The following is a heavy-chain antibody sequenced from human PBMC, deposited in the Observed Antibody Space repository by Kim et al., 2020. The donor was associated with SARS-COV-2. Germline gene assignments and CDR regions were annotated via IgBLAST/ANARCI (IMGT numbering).Heavy chain of an antibody. J-gene: IGHJ4*02. CDR3: ARYGSSTSYRQGDY. Sequence: AQKLQGRVTMTTDTSTSTAYMELRSLRSDDTAVYYCARYGSSTSYRQGDYWGQGTLVTVSS. D-gene: IGHD2-2*01. V-gene: IGHV1-18*01.